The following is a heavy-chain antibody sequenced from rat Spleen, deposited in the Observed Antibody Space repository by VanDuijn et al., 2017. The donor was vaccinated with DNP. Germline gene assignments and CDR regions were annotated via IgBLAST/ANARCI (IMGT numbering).Heavy chain of an antibody. J-gene: IGHJ3*01. CDR3: ARGDYGGYSHCFAY. CDR2: INSAGST. V-gene: IGHV3-3*01. CDR1: GYSITSSYR. Sequence: EVQLQESGPGLVKPSQSLSLTCSVTGYSITSSYRWSWIRKFPGNKLEWMVYINSAGSTNYNPSLKSRISITRDTSKNQFFLQVDSVTTEDTATYYCARGDYGGYSHCFAYWGQGTLVTVSS. D-gene: IGHD1-11*01.